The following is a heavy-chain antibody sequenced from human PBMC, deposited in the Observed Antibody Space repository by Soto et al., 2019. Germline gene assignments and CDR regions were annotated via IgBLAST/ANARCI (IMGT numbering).Heavy chain of an antibody. J-gene: IGHJ5*01. Sequence: GGSLRLSCAASGFMFSSYAMSWVRQAPGKGLEWVSSISASGGTANLADSVEGRCTISRDNSKSTLYLQMNSLRAEDTAVYYCAKLTYPSDSTGYYYERVSGWIDSWGQGTLVTVSS. CDR1: GFMFSSYA. CDR3: AKLTYPSDSTGYYYERVSGWIDS. V-gene: IGHV3-23*01. CDR2: ISASGGTA. D-gene: IGHD3-22*01.